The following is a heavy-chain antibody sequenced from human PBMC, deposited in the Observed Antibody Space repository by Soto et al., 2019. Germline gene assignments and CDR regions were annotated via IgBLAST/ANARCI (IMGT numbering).Heavy chain of an antibody. CDR1: GFTFSSYS. CDR3: ARDYSRGHYRDAS. D-gene: IGHD3-22*01. J-gene: IGHJ5*02. V-gene: IGHV3-21*01. CDR2: ISSSSSSI. Sequence: GGSLRLSCAASGFTFSSYSMNWVRQAPGKGLEWVSSISSSSSSIYYADSVKGRFTISRDDAKSSLYLQMNSLRAEDTAVYYCARDYSRGHYRDASWGQGNLVTVSS.